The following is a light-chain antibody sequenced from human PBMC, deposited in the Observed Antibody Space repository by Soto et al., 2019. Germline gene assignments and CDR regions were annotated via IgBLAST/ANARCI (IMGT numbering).Light chain of an antibody. CDR1: QAISNY. J-gene: IGKJ4*01. Sequence: DIQMTQSPSSLSASVGDRVAVACPASQAISNYLARYQQKPGKVPKLLIYAASALQSGVPSRFSGSGSGTDFTLTINTLQPEDVATYYCQKYNGGPLTFGGGTKVDIK. V-gene: IGKV1-27*01. CDR2: AAS. CDR3: QKYNGGPLT.